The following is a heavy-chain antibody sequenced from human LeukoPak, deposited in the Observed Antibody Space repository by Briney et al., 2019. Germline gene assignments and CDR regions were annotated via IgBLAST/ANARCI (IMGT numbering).Heavy chain of an antibody. Sequence: GGSLRLSCAASGFTFDDYAMPWVRQAPGKGLEWVSGISWNSGSIGYADSVKGRFTISRDNSKNTLYLQMNSLRAEDTAVYYCAKGFYYYDSSGPDYWGQGTLVTVSS. V-gene: IGHV3-9*01. D-gene: IGHD3-22*01. CDR3: AKGFYYYDSSGPDY. CDR1: GFTFDDYA. J-gene: IGHJ4*02. CDR2: ISWNSGSI.